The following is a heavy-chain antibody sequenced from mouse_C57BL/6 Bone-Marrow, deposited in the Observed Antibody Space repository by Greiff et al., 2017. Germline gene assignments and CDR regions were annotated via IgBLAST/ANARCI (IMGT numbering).Heavy chain of an antibody. D-gene: IGHD3-2*02. Sequence: DVHLVESGGGLVQPGESLKLSCESNEYEFPSHDMSWVRKTPEKRLELVAAINSDGGSTYYPDTMERRFIISRDNTKKTLYLQMSSLRSEDTALYYCARRRQLRLRGWFAYWGQGTLVTVSA. J-gene: IGHJ3*01. CDR1: EYEFPSHD. V-gene: IGHV5-2*01. CDR2: INSDGGST. CDR3: ARRRQLRLRGWFAY.